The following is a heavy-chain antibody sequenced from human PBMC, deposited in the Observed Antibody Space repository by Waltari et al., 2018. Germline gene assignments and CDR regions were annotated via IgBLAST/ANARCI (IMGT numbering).Heavy chain of an antibody. CDR1: GYTFTDYY. Sequence: QVQLVQSGAEVKKPGASVKVSCKASGYTFTDYYLNWVRQAPGQGLEWMGWINPNTGGTSNAQKLQGRVTMTRDTSISTSYMDLSRLGSDDTAVYYCATGLKIGGYTYGYIYWGQGTVVIVSS. CDR2: INPNTGGT. CDR3: ATGLKIGGYTYGYIY. V-gene: IGHV1-2*02. D-gene: IGHD5-18*01. J-gene: IGHJ4*02.